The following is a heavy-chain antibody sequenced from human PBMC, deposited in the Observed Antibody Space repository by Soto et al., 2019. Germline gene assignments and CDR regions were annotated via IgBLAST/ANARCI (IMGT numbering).Heavy chain of an antibody. J-gene: IGHJ6*03. CDR2: ISAYNGNT. CDR1: GYTFTSYG. D-gene: IGHD2-15*01. V-gene: IGHV1-18*01. CDR3: ARARWGGIGSYYYYMDV. Sequence: QVQLVQSGAEVKKPGASVKVSCKASGYTFTSYGISWVRQAPGQGLEWMGWISAYNGNTNNAQKLQGRVTITTDTSTSTAYMELRSLRSDDTAVYYCARARWGGIGSYYYYMDVWGKGTTVTVSS.